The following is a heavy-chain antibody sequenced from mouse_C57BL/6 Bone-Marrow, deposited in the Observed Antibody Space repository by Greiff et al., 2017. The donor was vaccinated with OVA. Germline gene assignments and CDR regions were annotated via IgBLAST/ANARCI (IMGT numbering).Heavy chain of an antibody. CDR3: ARWETAQATWDAMDY. CDR1: GYTFTSYW. CDR2: IDPNSGGT. D-gene: IGHD3-2*02. Sequence: VKLQQPGAELVKPGASVKLSCKASGYTFTSYWMHWVKQRPGRGLEWIGRIDPNSGGTKYNEKFKSKATLTVDKPSSTAYMQLSSLTSEDSAVYYCARWETAQATWDAMDYWGQGTSVTVSS. V-gene: IGHV1-72*01. J-gene: IGHJ4*01.